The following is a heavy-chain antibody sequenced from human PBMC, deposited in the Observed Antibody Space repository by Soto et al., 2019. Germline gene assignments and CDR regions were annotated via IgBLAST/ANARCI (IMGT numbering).Heavy chain of an antibody. V-gene: IGHV3-7*01. CDR2: IKQDGSEK. D-gene: IGHD2-2*01. CDR1: GFTFSSYW. Sequence: GGSLRLSCAASGFTFSSYWMSWVRQAPGKGLEWVANIKQDGSEKYYVDSVKGRFTISRDNAKNSLYLQMNSLRAEDTAVYYCARGLYQHYKGDSAFDIWGQGTMVTVSS. CDR3: ARGLYQHYKGDSAFDI. J-gene: IGHJ3*02.